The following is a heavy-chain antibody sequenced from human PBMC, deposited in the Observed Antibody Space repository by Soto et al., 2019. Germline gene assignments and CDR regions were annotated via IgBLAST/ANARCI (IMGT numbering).Heavy chain of an antibody. CDR3: ARGFPSMAYYGEYYFDK. J-gene: IGHJ4*02. D-gene: IGHD3-10*01. Sequence: GALRLSCAAFGFTVSSNYMTWVRQAPGKGLERVSVIYSGGSTYYADSVKGRFTTSRDNSRNTLYLQMNSLRAEDTAVYYCARGFPSMAYYGEYYFDKWGQGTLVTVSS. CDR2: IYSGGST. V-gene: IGHV3-53*01. CDR1: GFTVSSNY.